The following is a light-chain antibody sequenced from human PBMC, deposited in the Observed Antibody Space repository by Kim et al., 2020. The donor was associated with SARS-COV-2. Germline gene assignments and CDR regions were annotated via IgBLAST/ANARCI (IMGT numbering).Light chain of an antibody. J-gene: IGLJ3*02. CDR2: DVS. Sequence: QSTLTQPRSVSGSPGQLVTISCTGTSSDVGGYNYGSWYQQHPGKRPKLMIYDVSKRPSGVPERFSGSNSCNTASLTISGLQAEDAADYYWCSYAGSGMFGRGTQLTVL. V-gene: IGLV2-11*01. CDR3: CSYAGSGM. CDR1: SSDVGGYNY.